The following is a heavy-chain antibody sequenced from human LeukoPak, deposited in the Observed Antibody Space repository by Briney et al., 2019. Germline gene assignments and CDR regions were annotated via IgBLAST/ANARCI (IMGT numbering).Heavy chain of an antibody. CDR3: AKARYCSSTSCRAPSAFDV. CDR1: GFTFNSYG. V-gene: IGHV3-30*18. D-gene: IGHD2-2*01. CDR2: ISYDGSNK. J-gene: IGHJ3*01. Sequence: GRSLRLSCAASGFTFNSYGMHWVRQAPGKGLEWVAVISYDGSNKYYADSVKGRFTISRDNSKNTLYLQMNSLRAEDTAVYYCAKARYCSSTSCRAPSAFDVWGQGTMVTVSS.